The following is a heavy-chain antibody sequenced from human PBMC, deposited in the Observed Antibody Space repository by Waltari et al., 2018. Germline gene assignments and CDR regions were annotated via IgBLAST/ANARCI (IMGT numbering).Heavy chain of an antibody. Sequence: QVQLVQSGSEFHKPGASVNISGRACGYTFTDHAISWVLQTPGQGLEWMGRVNTKTVTPRYAQGFIGRFVFSLNTSVSTAYLKISDLKAEDTAVYYCARVIWAAAGYYVDSWGQGTQVTVSS. J-gene: IGHJ4*02. CDR1: GYTFTDHA. CDR2: VNTKTVTP. D-gene: IGHD6-13*01. CDR3: ARVIWAAAGYYVDS. V-gene: IGHV7-4-1*02.